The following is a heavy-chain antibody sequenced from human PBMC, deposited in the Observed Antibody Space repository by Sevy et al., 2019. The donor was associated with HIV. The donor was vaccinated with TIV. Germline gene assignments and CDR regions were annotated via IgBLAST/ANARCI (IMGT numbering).Heavy chain of an antibody. CDR1: GGSFSDYY. CDR2: INNSGTT. D-gene: IGHD6-19*01. CDR3: ARGIGDSRWYYY. Sequence: SETLSLTCAVYGGSFSDYYWSWIRQPPGKGLEWIGDINNSGTTNYNPSLKSRITISVDTSKNHFSLKLGSVTAADTAVYYCARGIGDSRWYYYWGQGTLVTVSS. J-gene: IGHJ4*02. V-gene: IGHV4-34*01.